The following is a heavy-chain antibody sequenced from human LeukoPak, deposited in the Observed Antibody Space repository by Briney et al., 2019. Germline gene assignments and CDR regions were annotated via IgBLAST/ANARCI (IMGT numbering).Heavy chain of an antibody. D-gene: IGHD6-19*01. CDR3: ARGPIGVAGAYYLHY. V-gene: IGHV3-21*01. CDR2: ISTSTTFI. CDR1: GFTFSPYT. Sequence: GGSLRLSCAASGFTFSPYTMNWVRQAPGKGLEWVSSISTSTTFIYYADSVKGRFTIFRDNAKNSLYLQMNSLRAEDTAVYYCARGPIGVAGAYYLHYWGQGTLVTVSS. J-gene: IGHJ4*02.